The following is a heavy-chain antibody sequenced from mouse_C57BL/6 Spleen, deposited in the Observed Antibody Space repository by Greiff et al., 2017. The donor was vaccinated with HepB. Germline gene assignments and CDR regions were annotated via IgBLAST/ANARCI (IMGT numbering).Heavy chain of an antibody. V-gene: IGHV5-9-1*02. CDR1: GFTFSSYA. CDR3: TRGGTVVAYYFDY. D-gene: IGHD1-1*01. CDR2: ISSGGGYI. Sequence: EVKVVESGEGLVKPGGSLKLSCAASGFTFSSYAMSWVRQTPEKRLEWVAYISSGGGYIYYADTVKGRFTISRDNARNTLYLQMSSLKSEDTAMYYCTRGGTVVAYYFDYWGQGTTLTVSS. J-gene: IGHJ2*01.